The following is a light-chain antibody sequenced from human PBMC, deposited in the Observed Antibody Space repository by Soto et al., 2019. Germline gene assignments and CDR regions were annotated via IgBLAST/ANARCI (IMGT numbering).Light chain of an antibody. CDR1: QRMSGF. V-gene: IGKV1-5*01. J-gene: IGKJ1*01. CDR2: DAS. Sequence: DIQMTQSPSTLSASVGDRVTITCRASQRMSGFLAWYQQKPGKAPQLLISDASSLESGVPSRFSGGGSGTAFTPTISSLKHEDFETYYCQHYSSNSGTFGPGTK. CDR3: QHYSSNSGT.